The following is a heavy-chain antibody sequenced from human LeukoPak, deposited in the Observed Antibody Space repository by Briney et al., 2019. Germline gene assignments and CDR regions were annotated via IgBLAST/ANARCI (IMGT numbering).Heavy chain of an antibody. J-gene: IGHJ4*02. CDR3: AKDGEYYGSGSYSDY. CDR2: ISGSGGST. Sequence: PGGSLRLSCAASGFTFSSYAMSWVRQAPGKGLEWVSAISGSGGSTYYADSVKGRFTISRDNSKNTLYLQMNSLRAEDTAVHYCAKDGEYYGSGSYSDYWGQGTLVTVSS. CDR1: GFTFSSYA. V-gene: IGHV3-23*01. D-gene: IGHD3-10*01.